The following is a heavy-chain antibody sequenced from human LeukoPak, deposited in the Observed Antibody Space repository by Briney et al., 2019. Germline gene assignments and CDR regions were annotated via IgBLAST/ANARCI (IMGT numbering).Heavy chain of an antibody. CDR3: ATHRGYSYGTAEDFDY. V-gene: IGHV3-7*01. CDR1: GFTFSHYW. D-gene: IGHD5-18*01. J-gene: IGHJ4*02. CDR2: IKQDGSEK. Sequence: GGSLRLSCAASGFTFSHYWMSWVRQAPGKGLEWVADIKQDGSEKYYVDSVKGRFTISRDNAKNSLYLQMNSLRAEDTALYYCATHRGYSYGTAEDFDYWGQGTLVTVSS.